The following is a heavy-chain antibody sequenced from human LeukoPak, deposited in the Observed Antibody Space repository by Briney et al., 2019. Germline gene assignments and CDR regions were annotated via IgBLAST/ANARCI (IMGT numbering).Heavy chain of an antibody. D-gene: IGHD3-22*01. CDR1: GFSFSNWA. CDR3: AKWYDSRWHFDI. J-gene: IGHJ2*01. CDR2: IPGSGGDT. V-gene: IGHV3-23*01. Sequence: GGSLGLSCVASGFSFSNWAMMWVRQAPGKGLEWVSAIPGSGGDTYYADSVKGRFTISRDNSKNTLYLHMNSLRAEDTAVYYCAKWYDSRWHFDIWGRGTLVTVSS.